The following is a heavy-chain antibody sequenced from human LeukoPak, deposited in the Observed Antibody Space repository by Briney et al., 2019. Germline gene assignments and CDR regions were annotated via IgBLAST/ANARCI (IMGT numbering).Heavy chain of an antibody. J-gene: IGHJ4*02. V-gene: IGHV1-69*05. Sequence: SVKVSCKAAGDTFSSYAISWVRQAPGQGLEWMGRIIPIFGTANYAQKFQGRVTITTDESTSTAYLELSSLRSEDTAVYYCARGSYSFDYWGQGTLVTVSS. D-gene: IGHD1-26*01. CDR2: IIPIFGTA. CDR3: ARGSYSFDY. CDR1: GDTFSSYA.